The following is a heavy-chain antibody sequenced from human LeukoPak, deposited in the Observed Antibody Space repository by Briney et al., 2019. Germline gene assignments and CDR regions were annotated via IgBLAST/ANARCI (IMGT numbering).Heavy chain of an antibody. CDR3: ARGGPTDAFDI. CDR2: INPSGGST. D-gene: IGHD5-12*01. V-gene: IGHV1-46*01. CDR1: GYTFTSYY. Sequence: GASVTVSCTASGYTFTSYYMHWVRQAPGQGLEWMGIINPSGGSTSYAQKFQGRVTMTRDTSTSTVYMELSSLRSEDTAVYYYARGGPTDAFDIWGQGTMVTVSS. J-gene: IGHJ3*02.